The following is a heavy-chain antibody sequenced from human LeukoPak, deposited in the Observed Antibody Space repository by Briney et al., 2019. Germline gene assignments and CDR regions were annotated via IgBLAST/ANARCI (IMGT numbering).Heavy chain of an antibody. J-gene: IGHJ3*02. V-gene: IGHV4-61*02. CDR2: IYSSGTT. D-gene: IGHD4-17*01. CDR1: GGSINNDGYY. Sequence: SETLSLTCTVSGGSINNDGYYWGWIRHSAGKGLEWLGRIYSSGTTNYNPSLKRRVTLSVDTSKNQFSLNLTSVTAADPAVYYWAREGDYGDFDAFDMWGQGTVVTVSS. CDR3: AREGDYGDFDAFDM.